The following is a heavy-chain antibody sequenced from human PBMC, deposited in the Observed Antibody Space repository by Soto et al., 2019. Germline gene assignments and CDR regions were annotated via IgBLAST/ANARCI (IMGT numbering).Heavy chain of an antibody. CDR1: GGSINSGDYF. CDR2: MYSSGST. CDR3: GAQDYVAKGYHFET. J-gene: IGHJ4*02. Sequence: PSETLSLICTVTGGSINSGDYFWTWIRQSPGKGLEWFGYMYSSGSTYYNPSLNSRISISADTSKNQFSLKLSSVTAADTAVYYCGAQDYVAKGYHFETWGQGTMVTVSS. V-gene: IGHV4-30-4*01. D-gene: IGHD4-17*01.